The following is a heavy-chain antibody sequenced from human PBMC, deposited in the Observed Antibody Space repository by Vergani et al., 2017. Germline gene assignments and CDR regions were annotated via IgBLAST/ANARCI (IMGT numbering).Heavy chain of an antibody. CDR2: ISYDGSNK. CDR1: GFTFSSYA. Sequence: QVQLVESGGGVVQPGRSLRLSCAASGFTFSSYAMHWVRQAPGKGLEWVAVISYDGSNKYYADSVKGRFTISSDNSKNTLYLQMNSLRAEDTALYYCARDPGRYDFWSGYRPRDWYFDLWGRGTLVTVSS. CDR3: ARDPGRYDFWSGYRPRDWYFDL. D-gene: IGHD3-3*01. V-gene: IGHV3-30*04. J-gene: IGHJ2*01.